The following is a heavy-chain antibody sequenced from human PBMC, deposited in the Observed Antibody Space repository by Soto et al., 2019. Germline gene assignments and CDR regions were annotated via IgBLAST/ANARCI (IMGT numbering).Heavy chain of an antibody. Sequence: SETLSLTCAVSGYSISSGYYWGWIRQPPGKGLEWIGSIYHSGSTYYNPSLKSRVTISVDTSKNQFSLKLSSVTAADTAVYYCAGYSGSFDYCGQGTLVTASS. CDR2: IYHSGST. CDR1: GYSISSGYY. J-gene: IGHJ4*02. V-gene: IGHV4-38-2*01. CDR3: AGYSGSFDY. D-gene: IGHD1-26*01.